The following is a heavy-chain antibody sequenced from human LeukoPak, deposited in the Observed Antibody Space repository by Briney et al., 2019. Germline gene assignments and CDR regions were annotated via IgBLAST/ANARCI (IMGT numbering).Heavy chain of an antibody. J-gene: IGHJ4*02. V-gene: IGHV3-23*01. CDR2: ISGSGGST. D-gene: IGHD3-16*02. CDR3: VHDYVWGSYRRNYFDY. CDR1: GFTFSSYA. Sequence: GGSLRLSCAASGFTFSSYAMSWVRQAPGKGLEWVSAISGSGGSTYYADSVKGRFTISRDNSKNTLYLQMNSLRAEDTAVYYCVHDYVWGSYRRNYFDYWGQGTLVTVSS.